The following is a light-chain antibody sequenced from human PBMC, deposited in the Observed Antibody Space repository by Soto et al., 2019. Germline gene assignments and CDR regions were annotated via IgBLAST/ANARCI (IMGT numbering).Light chain of an antibody. CDR3: QQYNNWPIT. CDR1: QSVSNN. V-gene: IGKV3-15*01. Sequence: ILMTHSPVTRSVYPDERATLSFSASQSVSNNLAWYQQKPGQAPRLLIYGASTRATGIPARFSGSGSGTEFTLTISSLQSEDFAVYYCQQYNNWPITFGQGTRLEI. CDR2: GAS. J-gene: IGKJ5*01.